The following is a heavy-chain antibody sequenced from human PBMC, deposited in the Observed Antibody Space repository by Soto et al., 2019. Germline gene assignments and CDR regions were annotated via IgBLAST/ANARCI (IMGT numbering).Heavy chain of an antibody. Sequence: ASVKVSCKASGYTFTGYYMHWVRQAPGQGLEWMGWINPNSGGTNYEQKFQGRVTMTRDTSISKAYMELSRLRSEEPAVSYCARVTSNSNYYYGMDVWGQGTKVPVS. CDR1: GYTFTGYY. CDR2: INPNSGGT. V-gene: IGHV1-2*02. J-gene: IGHJ6*02. CDR3: ARVTSNSNYYYGMDV. D-gene: IGHD4-4*01.